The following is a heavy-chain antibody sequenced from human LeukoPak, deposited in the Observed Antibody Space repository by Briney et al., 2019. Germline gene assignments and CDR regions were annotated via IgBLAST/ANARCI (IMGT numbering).Heavy chain of an antibody. V-gene: IGHV4-39*01. J-gene: IGHJ6*02. CDR2: ICYSGST. D-gene: IGHD3-10*01. CDR3: ARHPITMALTTDYYGMDV. CDR1: GGSISSSYY. Sequence: PSETPSLTCTVSGGSISSSYYWGWIRQPPGKGLEWIGSICYSGSTYYNPSLKSRVTISVDTSKNQFSLKLSSVTAADTAVYYCARHPITMALTTDYYGMDVWGQGTTVTVSS.